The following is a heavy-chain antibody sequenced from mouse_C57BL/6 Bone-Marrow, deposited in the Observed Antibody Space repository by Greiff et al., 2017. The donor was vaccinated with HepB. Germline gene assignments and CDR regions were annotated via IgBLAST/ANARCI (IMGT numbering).Heavy chain of an antibody. V-gene: IGHV10-3*01. J-gene: IGHJ2*01. CDR1: GFTFNTYA. D-gene: IGHD1-1*01. Sequence: EVNVVESGGGLVQPRGSLKLSCAASGFTFNTYAMHWVRQAPGKGLEWVARIRSKGSNYATYYADSVKDRFTIARDDSQSMIYLQMNNLQTEDTAMYYCVSDTDYGSRPFDYWGKGTTLTVSS. CDR3: VSDTDYGSRPFDY. CDR2: IRSKGSNYAT.